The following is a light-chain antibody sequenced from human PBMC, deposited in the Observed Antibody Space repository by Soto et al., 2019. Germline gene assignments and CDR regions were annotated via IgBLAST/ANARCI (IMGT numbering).Light chain of an antibody. Sequence: DIQMTQSPSTLSASVGDRVTITCRASQSISSWLAWYQQKPGKAPKLLIYDASSLESGVPSSFSGSESGTEFTLTISSLQPDDFATYYRQQYNSYSRTFGQGTKVEIK. CDR2: DAS. CDR3: QQYNSYSRT. V-gene: IGKV1-5*01. CDR1: QSISSW. J-gene: IGKJ1*01.